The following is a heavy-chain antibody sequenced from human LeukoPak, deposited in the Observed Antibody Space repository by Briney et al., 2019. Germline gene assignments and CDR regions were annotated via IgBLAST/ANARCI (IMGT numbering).Heavy chain of an antibody. Sequence: GGSLRLSCAASGFTVSSNYMSWVRQAPGRGLEWVSFIYTTGRTYYADSVKGRFTISRDDSKNTVFLQMNSLRAEDTAVYYCARDPPMTTDFALDVWGQGTTVTVSS. J-gene: IGHJ6*02. CDR1: GFTVSSNY. CDR3: ARDPPMTTDFALDV. D-gene: IGHD4-11*01. CDR2: IYTTGRT. V-gene: IGHV3-66*01.